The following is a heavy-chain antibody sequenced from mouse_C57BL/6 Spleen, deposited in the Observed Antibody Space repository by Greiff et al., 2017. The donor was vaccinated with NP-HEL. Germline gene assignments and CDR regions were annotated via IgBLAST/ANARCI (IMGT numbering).Heavy chain of an antibody. CDR2: IYPRSGNT. CDR1: GYTFTSYG. Sequence: VKLVESGAELVRPGASVKLSCKASGYTFTSYGISWVKQRTGQGLEWIGEIYPRSGNTYYNEKFKGKATLTADKSSSTAYMELRSLTSEDSAVYFCARAGNAMDYGGQGTSVTVSS. V-gene: IGHV1-81*01. CDR3: ARAGNAMDY. J-gene: IGHJ4*01.